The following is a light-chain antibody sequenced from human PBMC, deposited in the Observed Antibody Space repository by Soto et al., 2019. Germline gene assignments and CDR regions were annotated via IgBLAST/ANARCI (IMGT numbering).Light chain of an antibody. J-gene: IGKJ4*01. V-gene: IGKV1-5*03. CDR1: QSISSW. CDR3: QQYGSLPLT. CDR2: KAS. Sequence: DIQMTQSPSTLSASVGDRVTITCRASQSISSWLAWYQQKPGRAPKLLIYKASSLESGVPSRFSGSGSGTDFTLTISRLEPEDFAVYYCQQYGSLPLTFGGGTKVDIK.